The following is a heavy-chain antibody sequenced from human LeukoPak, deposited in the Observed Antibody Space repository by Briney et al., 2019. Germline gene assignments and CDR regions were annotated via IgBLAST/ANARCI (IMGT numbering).Heavy chain of an antibody. V-gene: IGHV3-30*02. CDR3: AKDDNGPQDN. CDR1: GFSFDSYG. CDR2: IRFEASKK. J-gene: IGHJ4*02. Sequence: PGGSLRLSCVASGFSFDSYGMRWVRQAPGKGLEWVSLIRFEASKKFYAPSVKGRFTISRDNSKNTLYLQMNSLRVEDTALYYCAKDDNGPQDNWGQGTLVTVSS. D-gene: IGHD1-14*01.